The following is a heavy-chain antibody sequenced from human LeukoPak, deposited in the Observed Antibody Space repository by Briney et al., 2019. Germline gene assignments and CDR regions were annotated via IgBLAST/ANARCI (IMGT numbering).Heavy chain of an antibody. CDR3: ARATGYSYGSDWFDP. Sequence: SQTLSLTCAVSGGSISSGGYSWSWIRQPPGKGLEWIGYIYHSGSTYYNPSLKSRVTISVDRSKNQFSLKLSSVTAAVTAVYYCARATGYSYGSDWFDPWGQGTLVTVSS. D-gene: IGHD5-18*01. V-gene: IGHV4-30-2*01. J-gene: IGHJ5*02. CDR1: GGSISSGGYS. CDR2: IYHSGST.